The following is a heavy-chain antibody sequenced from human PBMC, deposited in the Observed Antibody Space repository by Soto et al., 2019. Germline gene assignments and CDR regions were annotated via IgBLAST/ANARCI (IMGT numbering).Heavy chain of an antibody. Sequence: GGSLRLSCAASGFTFSSYGMHWVRQAPGKGLEWVAVISYDGSNKYYADSVKGRFTISRDNSKNTLYLQMNSLRAEDTAVYYCAKDLWLRRINDAFDIWGQGTMVTVSS. D-gene: IGHD5-12*01. V-gene: IGHV3-30*18. CDR1: GFTFSSYG. CDR2: ISYDGSNK. CDR3: AKDLWLRRINDAFDI. J-gene: IGHJ3*02.